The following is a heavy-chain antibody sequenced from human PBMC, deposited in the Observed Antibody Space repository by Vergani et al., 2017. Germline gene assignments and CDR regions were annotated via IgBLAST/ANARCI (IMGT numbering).Heavy chain of an antibody. Sequence: EVQLVESGGGLVKPGGSLRLSCAASGFTFSNAWMSWVRQAPGKGLEWVSVIYSGGSTYYADSVKGRFTISRDNSKNTLYLQMNSLRAEDTAVYYCAMGQGPWFGELTDYWGQGTLVTVSS. CDR3: AMGQGPWFGELTDY. CDR2: IYSGGST. CDR1: GFTFSNAW. V-gene: IGHV3-66*01. D-gene: IGHD3-10*01. J-gene: IGHJ4*02.